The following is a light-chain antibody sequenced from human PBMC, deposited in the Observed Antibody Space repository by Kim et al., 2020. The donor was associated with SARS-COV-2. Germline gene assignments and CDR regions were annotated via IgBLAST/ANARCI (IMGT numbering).Light chain of an antibody. CDR2: GAS. CDR1: QSVRSSY. Sequence: FAGKKAIPSCRAGQSVRSSYIAWYKHKPGQSPRLFIHGASSRATGVPDRFRGGGSGTDFTLTITRLEPEDFEVYYCQQYGRAPTTFGHGTRLEIK. J-gene: IGKJ5*01. CDR3: QQYGRAPTT. V-gene: IGKV3-20*01.